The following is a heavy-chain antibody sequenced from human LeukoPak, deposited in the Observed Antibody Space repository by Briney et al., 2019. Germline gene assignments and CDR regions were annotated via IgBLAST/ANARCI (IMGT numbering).Heavy chain of an antibody. D-gene: IGHD3-10*01. Sequence: PSETLSLTCAVYGGSFSGYYWSWIRQPPGKGLEWIGEINHSGSTNYNPSLKSRVTISVDTSKNQFSLKLSSVTAADTAVYYCARRHYGSGNSFDYWGQGTLVTVSS. CDR2: INHSGST. CDR1: GGSFSGYY. V-gene: IGHV4-34*01. CDR3: ARRHYGSGNSFDY. J-gene: IGHJ4*02.